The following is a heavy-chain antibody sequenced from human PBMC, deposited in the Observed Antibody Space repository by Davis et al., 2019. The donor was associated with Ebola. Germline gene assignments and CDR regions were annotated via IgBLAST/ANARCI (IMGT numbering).Heavy chain of an antibody. Sequence: GESLKISCAASGFTFSSYAMHWVRQAPGKGLEWVAVISYDGSNKYYADSVKGRFTISRDNSKNTLYLQMNSLRTEDTAVYYCARDSGSHYYYGMDVWGQGTMVTVSS. CDR3: ARDSGSHYYYGMDV. CDR1: GFTFSSYA. V-gene: IGHV3-30-3*01. D-gene: IGHD1-26*01. J-gene: IGHJ6*02. CDR2: ISYDGSNK.